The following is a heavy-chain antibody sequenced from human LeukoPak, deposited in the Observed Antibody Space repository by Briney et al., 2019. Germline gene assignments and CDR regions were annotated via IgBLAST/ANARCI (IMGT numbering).Heavy chain of an antibody. CDR1: GGSISSNNYY. Sequence: SETLSLTCTVSGGSISSNNYYWGWIRQPPGKGLEWIGSISYGGTTYYNPSLESRVTISVDTSKNQFSLNLSSVTAADTAVYYCGRRPGGAIEYWGLGTLVTVSS. CDR3: GRRPGGAIEY. V-gene: IGHV4-39*01. CDR2: ISYGGTT. D-gene: IGHD2-2*02. J-gene: IGHJ4*02.